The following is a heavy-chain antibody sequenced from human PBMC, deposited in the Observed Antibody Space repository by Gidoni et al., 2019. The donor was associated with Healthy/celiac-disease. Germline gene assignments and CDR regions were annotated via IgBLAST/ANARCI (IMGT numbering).Heavy chain of an antibody. D-gene: IGHD1-1*01. V-gene: IGHV1-18*01. CDR2: LSAYNGTT. J-gene: IGHJ6*02. Sequence: HVQLVQPAAEGKTPGDAVKVSAKAAGYTGTSYGLGWARQAPGQGLEWMGWLSAYNGTTNYAQNLQGRVTMTTDTSTSTAYLELRSLRSDDPALYDRARGLHPERRWAFYYYYYGMDVWGQGTTVTVSS. CDR1: GYTGTSYG. CDR3: ARGLHPERRWAFYYYYYGMDV.